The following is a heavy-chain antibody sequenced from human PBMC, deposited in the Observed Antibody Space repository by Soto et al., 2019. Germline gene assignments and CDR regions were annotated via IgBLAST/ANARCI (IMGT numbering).Heavy chain of an antibody. CDR3: ISYSYCTMIVDRFYY. J-gene: IGHJ4*01. CDR1: GFTFSHAW. V-gene: IGHV3-15*07. CDR2: IKSKTDGGTT. Sequence: GGSLRLSCAASGFTFSHAWINWVRQAPGKGLEWVGRIKSKTDGGTTDYAAPVKGRFAISRDDSKNILYLQMNSLKIEDTAVYYCISYSYCTMIVDRFYYWGHGTLVTVSS. D-gene: IGHD3-22*01.